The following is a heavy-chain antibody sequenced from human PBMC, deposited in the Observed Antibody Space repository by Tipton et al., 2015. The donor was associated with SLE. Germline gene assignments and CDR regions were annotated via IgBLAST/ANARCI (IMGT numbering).Heavy chain of an antibody. CDR3: ARLSVSPRITMVQGVRGFDY. J-gene: IGHJ4*02. Sequence: TLSLTCTVSGYSISSGYYWGWIRQPPGKGLEWIGSIYHSGSTYYNPSLKSRVTISVDTSKNQFSLKLSSVTAADTAVYYCARLSVSPRITMVQGVRGFDYWGQGTLVTVSS. CDR2: IYHSGST. V-gene: IGHV4-38-2*02. D-gene: IGHD3-10*01. CDR1: GYSISSGYY.